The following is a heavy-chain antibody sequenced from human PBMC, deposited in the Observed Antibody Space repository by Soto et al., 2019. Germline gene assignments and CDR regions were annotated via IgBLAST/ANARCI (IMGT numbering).Heavy chain of an antibody. CDR2: IIPIFGTA. Sequence: QVQLVQSGAEVKKPGSSVKVSCKASGGTFSSYAISWVRQAPGQGLEWMGGIIPIFGTANYAQTFQGRVTITADKYTSTAYMELSSLRSEDTAVYYCARGEERYSGSYYGDFDYWGQGTLVTVSS. V-gene: IGHV1-69*06. CDR1: GGTFSSYA. J-gene: IGHJ4*02. CDR3: ARGEERYSGSYYGDFDY. D-gene: IGHD1-26*01.